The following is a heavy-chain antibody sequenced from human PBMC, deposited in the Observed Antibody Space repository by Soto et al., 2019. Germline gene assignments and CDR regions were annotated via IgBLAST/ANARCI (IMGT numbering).Heavy chain of an antibody. CDR2: IYYSGST. V-gene: IGHV4-59*01. D-gene: IGHD4-17*01. Sequence: QVQLQESGPGLVKPSETLSLTCTVSGGSISSYYWSWIRQPPGKGLEWIGYIYYSGSTNYNPSLKSRVTISVDTSKNQFSLKLSSVTAADTAVYYCARVPFHYGLGAFDIWGQGTMVTVSS. CDR3: ARVPFHYGLGAFDI. J-gene: IGHJ3*02. CDR1: GGSISSYY.